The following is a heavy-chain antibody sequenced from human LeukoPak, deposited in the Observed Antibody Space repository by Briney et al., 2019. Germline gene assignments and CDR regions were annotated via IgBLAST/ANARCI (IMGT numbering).Heavy chain of an antibody. CDR3: ARDDFVAGTD. CDR2: ISSSSSYI. Sequence: GGSLGLSCAASGFTFSSYSMNWVRQAPGKGLEWVSSISSSSSYIYYADSMKGRFTISRDNAKNSLYLQMNSLRAEDTAVYYCARDDFVAGTDWGQGTLVTVSS. D-gene: IGHD6-19*01. CDR1: GFTFSSYS. J-gene: IGHJ4*02. V-gene: IGHV3-21*01.